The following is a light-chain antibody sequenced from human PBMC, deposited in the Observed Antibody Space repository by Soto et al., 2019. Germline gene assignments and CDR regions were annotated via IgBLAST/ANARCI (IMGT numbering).Light chain of an antibody. V-gene: IGKV1-5*03. CDR1: DNIVHW. Sequence: IHMTQSPSTLSASVGNRVAMTCRASDNIVHWVAWYQQKPGKAPKLLIYKAANLADEVPSRFAGSGYGTDFNLTITRLQPDDFATYYCQHYNSFSRTFGQGTKVDIK. CDR3: QHYNSFSRT. J-gene: IGKJ1*01. CDR2: KAA.